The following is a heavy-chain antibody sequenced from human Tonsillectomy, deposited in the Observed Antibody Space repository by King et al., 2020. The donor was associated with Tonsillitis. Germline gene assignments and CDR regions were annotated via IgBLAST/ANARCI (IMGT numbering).Heavy chain of an antibody. D-gene: IGHD2-15*01. J-gene: IGHJ4*02. V-gene: IGHV3-30*04. CDR2: TSYDGYNK. Sequence: VQLVESGGGVVQPGRSLRLSCAASGFTFSSYAMHWVRQAPGKGLEWVAVTSYDGYNKYYADSVKGRFTISRDNSKNTLYLQMNSLRAEDTAVYYCARDRGEFGVAAATQDYWGQGTLVTVSS. CDR1: GFTFSSYA. CDR3: ARDRGEFGVAAATQDY.